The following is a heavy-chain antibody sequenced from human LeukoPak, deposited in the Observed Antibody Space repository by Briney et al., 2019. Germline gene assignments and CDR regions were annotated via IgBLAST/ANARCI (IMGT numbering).Heavy chain of an antibody. D-gene: IGHD3-9*01. J-gene: IGHJ4*02. CDR2: ISSSSSYI. V-gene: IGHV3-21*01. Sequence: GGSLRLSCAASGFTFSSYSMNWVRQAPGKGLEWVSSISSSSSYIYYADSVKGRFTISRDNAKNSLYLQMNSLRAEDTAVYYCARGGILTGYEYYFDYWGQGTLVTVSS. CDR3: ARGGILTGYEYYFDY. CDR1: GFTFSSYS.